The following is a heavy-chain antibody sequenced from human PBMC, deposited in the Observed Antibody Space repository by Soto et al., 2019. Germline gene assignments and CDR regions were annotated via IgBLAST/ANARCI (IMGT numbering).Heavy chain of an antibody. Sequence: ASVKVSCKASGYRFTGYGLHWVRQAPGQGLEWMGWISAYNGNTNYAQKLQGRVTMTTDTSTSTAYMELRSLRSDDTAVYYCARFRVGYYYDSSGSHGDYWGQGTLVTVSS. V-gene: IGHV1-18*04. CDR2: ISAYNGNT. J-gene: IGHJ4*02. CDR1: GYRFTGYG. D-gene: IGHD3-22*01. CDR3: ARFRVGYYYDSSGSHGDY.